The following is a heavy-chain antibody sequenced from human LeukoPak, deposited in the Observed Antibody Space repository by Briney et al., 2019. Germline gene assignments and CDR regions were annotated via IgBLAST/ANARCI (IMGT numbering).Heavy chain of an antibody. CDR1: GFTFSSYA. Sequence: GGSLRLSCAASGFTFSSYAMHWVRQAPGKGLEWVAVISYDGSNKYYADSVKGRFTISRDNSKNTLYLQMNSLRAEDTAVYYCAKQTGKQLVPQVYWGQGTLVTVSS. CDR3: AKQTGKQLVPQVY. J-gene: IGHJ4*02. V-gene: IGHV3-30-3*02. CDR2: ISYDGSNK. D-gene: IGHD6-13*01.